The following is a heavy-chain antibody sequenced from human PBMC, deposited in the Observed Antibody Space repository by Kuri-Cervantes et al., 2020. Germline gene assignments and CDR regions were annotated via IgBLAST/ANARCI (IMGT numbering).Heavy chain of an antibody. D-gene: IGHD2-15*01. V-gene: IGHV1-46*01. J-gene: IGHJ5*02. CDR1: GYTFSDYY. Sequence: ASVKVSCKASGYTFSDYYTHWVRQAPGQGLEWVGTINLSGGNTYYAHKYEGRVTMTRDTSTSTAYMELRSLRSDDTAVYYCARAGVNTPAAKGPFDPWGQGTLVTVSS. CDR3: ARAGVNTPAAKGPFDP. CDR2: INLSGGNT.